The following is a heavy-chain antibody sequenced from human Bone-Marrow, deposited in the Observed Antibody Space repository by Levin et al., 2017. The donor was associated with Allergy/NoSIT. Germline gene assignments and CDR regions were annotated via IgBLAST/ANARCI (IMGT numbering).Heavy chain of an antibody. CDR2: IFSNDEK. CDR3: ARHNIVVVTAIPPREFDY. CDR1: GFSLSNARMG. D-gene: IGHD2-21*02. V-gene: IGHV2-26*01. Sequence: SGPTLVKPTETLTLTCTVSGFSLSNARMGVSWIRQPPGKALEWLAHIFSNDEKSYSTSLKSRLTISKDTSKSQVVLTMTNMDPVDTATYYCARHNIVVVTAIPPREFDYWGQGTLVTVSS. J-gene: IGHJ4*02.